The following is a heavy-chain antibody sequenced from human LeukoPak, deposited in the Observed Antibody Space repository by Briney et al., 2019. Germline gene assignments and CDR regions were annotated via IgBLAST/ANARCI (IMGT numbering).Heavy chain of an antibody. CDR1: GFTFSSYA. CDR3: AKEYCSSTSCYENYYYGMDV. J-gene: IGHJ6*02. CDR2: ISGSGGST. D-gene: IGHD2-2*01. Sequence: GGSLRLSCAASGFTFSSYAMSWVRQAPGKGLEWVSAISGSGGSTYYADSVKGRFTISRDNSKNTLYLQMNSLRAEDTAVYYCAKEYCSSTSCYENYYYGMDVWAKGPRSPSP. V-gene: IGHV3-23*01.